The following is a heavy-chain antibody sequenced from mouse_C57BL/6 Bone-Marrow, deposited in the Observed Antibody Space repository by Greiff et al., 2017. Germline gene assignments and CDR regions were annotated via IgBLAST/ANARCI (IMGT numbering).Heavy chain of an antibody. D-gene: IGHD2-4*01. CDR3: ARDYDYADYYAMDY. CDR2: IYPRSGNT. V-gene: IGHV1-81*01. J-gene: IGHJ4*01. CDR1: GYTFTSYG. Sequence: QVQLKQSGAELARPGASVKLSCKASGYTFTSYGISWVKQRTGQGLEWIGEIYPRSGNTYYNEKFKGKATLTADKSSSTAYMELRSLTSEDSAVYFCARDYDYADYYAMDYWGQGTSVTVSS.